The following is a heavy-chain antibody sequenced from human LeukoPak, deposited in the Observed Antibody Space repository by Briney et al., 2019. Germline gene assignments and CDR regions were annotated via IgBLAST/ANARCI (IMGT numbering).Heavy chain of an antibody. V-gene: IGHV4-4*07. D-gene: IGHD3-9*01. CDR3: ARSPHYYDILTGYYKGWFDP. CDR1: GGSISSYY. CDR2: IYTSGST. J-gene: IGHJ5*02. Sequence: SQTLSLTCTVSGGSISSYYWSWIRQPAGKGLESSGRIYTSGSTNYNPPLKSRVTMSVDTSKNQFSLKLSSVTAADTAVYYCARSPHYYDILTGYYKGWFDPWGQGTLVTVSS.